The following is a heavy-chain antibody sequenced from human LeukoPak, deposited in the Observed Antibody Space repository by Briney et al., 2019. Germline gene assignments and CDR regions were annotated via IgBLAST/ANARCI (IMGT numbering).Heavy chain of an antibody. V-gene: IGHV3-20*04. CDR3: ARDLLQEITMIVVEPLLPDY. CDR1: GFTFSSYE. CDR2: INWNGGST. J-gene: IGHJ4*02. Sequence: PGGSLRLSCAASGFTFSSYEMNWVRQAPGKGLEWVSGINWNGGSTGYADSVKGRFTISRDNAKNSLYLQMNSLRAEDTALYYCARDLLQEITMIVVEPLLPDYWGQGTLVTVSS. D-gene: IGHD3-22*01.